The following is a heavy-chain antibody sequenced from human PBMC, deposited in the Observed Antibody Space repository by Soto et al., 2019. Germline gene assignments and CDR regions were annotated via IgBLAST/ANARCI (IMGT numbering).Heavy chain of an antibody. CDR1: GFPLTTTGAG. V-gene: IGHV2-5*02. Sequence: QITLKATGPTLVEPTQTLTLTGIFSGFPLTTTGAGVGWVRQPPGKALELLSHIYWDYDKPYSPSLGNRLTIPTSTSKNQAVLTMTNMDPVDTATYFFALRRVILGTTWWFGPWAQGTLLTVSS. D-gene: IGHD1-1*01. CDR3: ALRRVILGTTWWFGP. J-gene: IGHJ5*02. CDR2: IYWDYDK.